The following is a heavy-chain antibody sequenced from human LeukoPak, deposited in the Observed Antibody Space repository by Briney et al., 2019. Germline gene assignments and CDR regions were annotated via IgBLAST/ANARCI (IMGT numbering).Heavy chain of an antibody. CDR2: TYYRSSWYN. D-gene: IGHD2-2*01. CDR1: GDSVSRNNVA. Sequence: SQTLSLTCAISGDSVSRNNVAWNWIRQSPSRGLEWLGRTYYRSSWYNEYAVSVGSRITINPDTSKNQFSLQLNSVTPEDTAVYYCARGRDVVVVPAADFDYWGQGILVTVSS. CDR3: ARGRDVVVVPAADFDY. V-gene: IGHV6-1*01. J-gene: IGHJ4*02.